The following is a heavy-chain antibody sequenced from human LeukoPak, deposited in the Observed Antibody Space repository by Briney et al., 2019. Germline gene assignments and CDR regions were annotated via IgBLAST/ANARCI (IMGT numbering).Heavy chain of an antibody. D-gene: IGHD3-10*01. J-gene: IGHJ5*01. CDR1: GYTFTSYA. CDR3: ARTKQHYGSGTPKPFDS. V-gene: IGHV1-3*01. CDR2: INAGNGNT. Sequence: GASVKVSCKASGYTFTSYAMHWVRQAPGQRLEWMGWINAGNGNTKYSQKFQGRVTITRDTSASTAYMELSSLRSEDTAVYYCARTKQHYGSGTPKPFDSWGQGTLVTVSS.